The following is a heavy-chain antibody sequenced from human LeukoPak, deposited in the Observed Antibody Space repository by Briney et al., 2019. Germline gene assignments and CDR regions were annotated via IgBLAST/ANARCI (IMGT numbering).Heavy chain of an antibody. D-gene: IGHD2-15*01. CDR2: IDWDDDK. J-gene: IGHJ4*02. CDR1: GFLLSTSGMR. CDR3: ARTFSGGSYLFDY. Sequence: ESGPTLVNPTQTLTLTCTFSGFLLSTSGMRVSWIRQPPGKALGWLARIDWDDDKFYSTSLKTRLTISKDTSKNQVVLTMTNMDPVDTATYYCARTFSGGSYLFDYWGQGTLVTVSS. V-gene: IGHV2-70*04.